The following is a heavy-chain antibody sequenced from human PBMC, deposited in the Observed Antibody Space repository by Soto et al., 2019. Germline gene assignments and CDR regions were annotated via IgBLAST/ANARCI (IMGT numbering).Heavy chain of an antibody. J-gene: IGHJ3*02. CDR1: GFSLSTSGVG. CDR2: IYWDDDK. D-gene: IGHD3-16*02. Sequence: QITLKESGPTLVNPTQTLTLTCTFSGFSLSTSGVGVGWIRQPPGKALEWLALIYWDDDKRYSPSLKSRLTITKDTSKKQVVLTMTNMDPVDTATYYCAHRPAFGGVIVSDAFDIWGQGTMVTVSS. V-gene: IGHV2-5*02. CDR3: AHRPAFGGVIVSDAFDI.